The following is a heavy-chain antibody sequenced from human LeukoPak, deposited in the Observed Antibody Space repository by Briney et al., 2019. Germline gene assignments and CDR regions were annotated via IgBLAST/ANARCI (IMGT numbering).Heavy chain of an antibody. D-gene: IGHD6-13*01. V-gene: IGHV4-38-2*02. CDR1: GGSISSGYY. CDR3: ARVIAAAGCNWFDP. CDR2: IYHSGST. J-gene: IGHJ5*02. Sequence: PSETLSLTCTVSGGSISSGYYWGWIRQPPGKGLEWIGSIYHSGSTYYNPSLKSRVTISVDTSKNQFSLKLSSVTAADTAVYYCARVIAAAGCNWFDPWGQGTLVTVSS.